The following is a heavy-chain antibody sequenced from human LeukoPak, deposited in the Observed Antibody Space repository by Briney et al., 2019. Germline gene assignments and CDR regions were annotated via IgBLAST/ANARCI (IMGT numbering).Heavy chain of an antibody. Sequence: ASVKVSCKASGYTFTGYYMHWVRQAPGQGLEWMGWINLNSGGTNYAQKFQGRVTMTRDTSISTAYMELSRLRSDDTAVYYCAGALLGYCSSTSCLDYWGQGSLVTVSS. CDR1: GYTFTGYY. J-gene: IGHJ4*01. CDR2: INLNSGGT. CDR3: AGALLGYCSSTSCLDY. D-gene: IGHD2-2*01. V-gene: IGHV1-2*02.